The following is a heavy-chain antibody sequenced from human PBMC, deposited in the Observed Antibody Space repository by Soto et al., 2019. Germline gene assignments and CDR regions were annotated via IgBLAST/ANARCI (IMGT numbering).Heavy chain of an antibody. V-gene: IGHV1-18*01. CDR2: ISAYNGNT. CDR3: ARAYYDILTGSNYFDY. J-gene: IGHJ4*02. Sequence: QVQLVQSGAEVKKPGSSVKVSCKASGGTFSSYAISWVRQAPGQGLEWMGWISAYNGNTNYAQKLQGRVTMTTDTSTSTAYMELRSLRSDDTAVYYCARAYYDILTGSNYFDYWGQGTLVTVSS. D-gene: IGHD3-9*01. CDR1: GGTFSSYA.